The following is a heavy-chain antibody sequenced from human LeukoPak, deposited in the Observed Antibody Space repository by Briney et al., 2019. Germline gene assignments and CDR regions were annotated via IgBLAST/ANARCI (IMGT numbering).Heavy chain of an antibody. CDR2: INWNGGST. CDR3: ARDLKYYGSGSYYTSDY. CDR1: GFTFDDYG. D-gene: IGHD3-10*01. Sequence: PGGSLRLSCAASGFTFDDYGMSWVRQAPGKGLEWVSGINWNGGSTGYADSVKGRFTISRDNAKNSLYLQMNSLRAEDTALYHCARDLKYYGSGSYYTSDYWGHGTLVTVSS. J-gene: IGHJ4*01. V-gene: IGHV3-20*01.